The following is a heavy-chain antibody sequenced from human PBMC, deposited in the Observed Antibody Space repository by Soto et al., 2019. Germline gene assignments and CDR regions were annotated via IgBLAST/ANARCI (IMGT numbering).Heavy chain of an antibody. V-gene: IGHV4-30-4*01. CDR1: GGSISSGDYY. CDR3: ARDRSASGNYYYGMDV. D-gene: IGHD6-25*01. CDR2: IYYSGST. J-gene: IGHJ6*02. Sequence: SETLSLTCTVSGGSISSGDYYWSWIRQPPGKGLEWIGYIYYSGSTYYNPSPKSRVTISVDTSKNQFSLKLSSVTAADTAVYYCARDRSASGNYYYGMDVWGQGTTVTVSS.